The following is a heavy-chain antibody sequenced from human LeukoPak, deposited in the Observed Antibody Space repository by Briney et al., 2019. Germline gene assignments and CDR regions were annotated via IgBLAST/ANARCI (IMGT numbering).Heavy chain of an antibody. D-gene: IGHD4-17*01. CDR3: AKGNIRTVETPSDC. J-gene: IGHJ4*02. Sequence: GGSLRLSCAASGFTFSSYGMHWVCQAPGKGLEWLAVIWNDGSNIYYADSVQGRFTISRDNSKKTLYLQMNSLRADDTAVYYCAKGNIRTVETPSDCWGRRTLVTVSS. CDR2: IWNDGSNI. CDR1: GFTFSSYG. V-gene: IGHV3-30*02.